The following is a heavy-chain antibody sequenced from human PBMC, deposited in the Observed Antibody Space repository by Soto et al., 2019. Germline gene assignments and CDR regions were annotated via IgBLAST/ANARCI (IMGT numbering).Heavy chain of an antibody. CDR2: IYPGDSDT. CDR1: GYSFTRYW. D-gene: IGHD3-9*01. V-gene: IGHV5-51*01. CDR3: ARQNILTRYSSDASDF. Sequence: GEYLKISSKGSGYSFTRYWIRWVRQMPGKGLEWMGIIYPGDSDTRYSPSFQGQVTISADKSISTAYLQWSSLKASDTAMYYCARQNILTRYSSDASDFSCQGTMLTGSS. J-gene: IGHJ3*01.